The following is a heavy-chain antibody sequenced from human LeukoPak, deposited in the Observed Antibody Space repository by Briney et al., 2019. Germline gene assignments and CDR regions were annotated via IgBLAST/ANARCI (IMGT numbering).Heavy chain of an antibody. D-gene: IGHD3-16*01. V-gene: IGHV3-53*01. CDR2: IYSDNT. CDR3: AREKGIMIRKMAFEM. J-gene: IGHJ3*02. CDR1: GFTVSSNS. Sequence: GGSLRLSCTVSGFTVSSNSMSWVRQAPGKGLEWVSFIYSDNTHYSDSVKGRFTISRDNSKNTLYLQMNSLRAEDTAVYYCAREKGIMIRKMAFEMWGQGTMVTVSS.